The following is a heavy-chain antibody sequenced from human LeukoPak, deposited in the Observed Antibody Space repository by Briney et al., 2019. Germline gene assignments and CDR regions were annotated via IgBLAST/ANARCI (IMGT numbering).Heavy chain of an antibody. CDR2: MNPNSGNT. CDR1: GYTFTSYD. Sequence: ASVKVSCKASGYTFTSYDINWVRQATGQGLEWMGWMNPNSGNTGYAQKFQGRVTITRNTSISTAYMELSSLRSEDTAVYYCARGKKAFYSSSSRSYYYYMDVWGKGTTVTVSS. V-gene: IGHV1-8*03. J-gene: IGHJ6*03. D-gene: IGHD6-6*01. CDR3: ARGKKAFYSSSSRSYYYYMDV.